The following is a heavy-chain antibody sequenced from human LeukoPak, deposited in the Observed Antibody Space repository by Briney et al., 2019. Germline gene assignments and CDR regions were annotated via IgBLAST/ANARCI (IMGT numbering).Heavy chain of an antibody. Sequence: GGSLRLSCAASGFTLSNYAMSWVRQAPGKGLEWVSGISGSGDTTYYADSVKGRFTISRDNSKNTLYLQMNSLRADDTAVYYCAKTPAAYFYYGMDVWGQGTTVTVSS. CDR1: GFTLSNYA. CDR2: ISGSGDTT. J-gene: IGHJ6*02. V-gene: IGHV3-23*01. D-gene: IGHD2-2*01. CDR3: AKTPAAYFYYGMDV.